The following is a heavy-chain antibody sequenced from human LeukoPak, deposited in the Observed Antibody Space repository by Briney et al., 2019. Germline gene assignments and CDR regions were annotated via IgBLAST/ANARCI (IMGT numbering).Heavy chain of an antibody. CDR3: ARDKRDSSSFDY. CDR1: GGSISSYY. V-gene: IGHV4-59*01. D-gene: IGHD6-6*01. Sequence: SETLSLTCTVSGGSISSYYWSWIRQPPGKGLEWIGYIYYTGSTNYNPSLKSRLTISVDTSKNQFSLRLSSVTAADTAIYYCARDKRDSSSFDYWGQGTLVTVSS. CDR2: IYYTGST. J-gene: IGHJ4*02.